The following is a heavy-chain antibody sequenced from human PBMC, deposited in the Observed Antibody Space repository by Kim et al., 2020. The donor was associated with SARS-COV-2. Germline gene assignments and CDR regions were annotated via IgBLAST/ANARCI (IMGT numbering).Heavy chain of an antibody. CDR3: ARAAIYDSSGENWFDP. Sequence: SETLSLTCTVSGGSISSGGYYWSWIRQHPGKGLEWIGYIYYSGSTYYNPSLKSRVTISVDTSKNQFSLKLSSVTAADTAVYYCARAAIYDSSGENWFDPWGQGTLVTVSS. CDR1: GGSISSGGYY. J-gene: IGHJ5*02. D-gene: IGHD3-22*01. V-gene: IGHV4-31*03. CDR2: IYYSGST.